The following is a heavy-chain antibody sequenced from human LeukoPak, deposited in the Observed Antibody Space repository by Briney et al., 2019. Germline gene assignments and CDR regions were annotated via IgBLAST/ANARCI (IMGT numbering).Heavy chain of an antibody. D-gene: IGHD7-27*01. Sequence: GGSLRLSCAASGFTFSTYAMIWVRQAPGKGLEWVSAISGSGGSTYYAGSVKGRFTISRDNSKNTLYLQMNSLRAEDTAVYYCAKELGESFDYWGQGTLVTVSS. V-gene: IGHV3-23*01. CDR3: AKELGESFDY. CDR2: ISGSGGST. J-gene: IGHJ4*02. CDR1: GFTFSTYA.